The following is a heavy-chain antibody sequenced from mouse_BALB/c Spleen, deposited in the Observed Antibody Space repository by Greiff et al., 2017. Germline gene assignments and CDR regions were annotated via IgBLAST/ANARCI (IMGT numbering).Heavy chain of an antibody. D-gene: IGHD2-4*01. J-gene: IGHJ3*01. V-gene: IGHV1S22*01. CDR1: GYTFTSYW. Sequence: LQQPGSELVRPGASVKLSCKASGYTFTSYWMHWVKQRPGQGLEWIGNIYPGSGSTNYDEKFKRKATLTVDTSSSTAYMQLSSLTSEDSAVYYCTPFYYDFAYWGQGTLVTVSA. CDR3: TPFYYDFAY. CDR2: IYPGSGST.